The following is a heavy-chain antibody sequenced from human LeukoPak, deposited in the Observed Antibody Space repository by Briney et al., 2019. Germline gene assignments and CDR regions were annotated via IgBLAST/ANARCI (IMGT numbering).Heavy chain of an antibody. J-gene: IGHJ4*02. CDR2: IKHDGTDK. V-gene: IGHV3-7*03. D-gene: IGHD1-26*01. CDR3: AKEYTGTFSPFPSYFDN. CDR1: GFTFSSYG. Sequence: GGSLRLSCAASGFTFSSYGMSWVRQAPGKGLEWVANIKHDGTDKYYVDSVKGRFTISRDNAKNSLFLQMNSLRAEDTAIYYCAKEYTGTFSPFPSYFDNWGQGTLLTVSS.